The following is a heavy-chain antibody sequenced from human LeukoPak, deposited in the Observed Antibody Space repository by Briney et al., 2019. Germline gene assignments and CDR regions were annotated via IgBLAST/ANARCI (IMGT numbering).Heavy chain of an antibody. D-gene: IGHD4-23*01. CDR3: TKDRAYGGVEGSMDV. Sequence: GGSLRLSCAASGFTFSSYWMSWVRQAPGKGLEWVASIKQDGSEKYYVDSVKGRFTISRDNAKNSLYLQMNSLRAEDTALYYCTKDRAYGGVEGSMDVWGQGTTVTVSS. V-gene: IGHV3-7*03. CDR2: IKQDGSEK. CDR1: GFTFSSYW. J-gene: IGHJ6*02.